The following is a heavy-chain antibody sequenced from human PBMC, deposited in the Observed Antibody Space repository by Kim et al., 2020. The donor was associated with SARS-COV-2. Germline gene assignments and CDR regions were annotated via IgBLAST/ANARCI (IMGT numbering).Heavy chain of an antibody. CDR1: GYSFTSYW. CDR2: VYPGDSDT. V-gene: IGHV5-51*01. D-gene: IGHD3-10*01. Sequence: GESLKISCKGSGYSFTSYWNGWVRQMPGKGLEWMGIVYPGDSDTRYSPSFQGQVTISADESISTAYLQWSSLKASDTAMYYCARNYYYGSGSYYTSYYWGQGTLVTVSS. J-gene: IGHJ4*02. CDR3: ARNYYYGSGSYYTSYY.